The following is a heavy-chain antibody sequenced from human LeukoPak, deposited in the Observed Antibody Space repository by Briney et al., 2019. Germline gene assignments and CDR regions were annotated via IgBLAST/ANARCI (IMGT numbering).Heavy chain of an antibody. V-gene: IGHV1-18*01. D-gene: IGHD3-9*01. J-gene: IGHJ4*02. CDR1: GYTFTSYG. CDR3: ARGGGSGYGILTGYYLPFDY. CDR2: ISAYNGNT. Sequence: ASVKVSCKASGYTFTSYGISWVRQAPGQGLEWMGRISAYNGNTNYAQKLQGRVTMTTDTSTSTAYMELRSLRSDDTAVYYCARGGGSGYGILTGYYLPFDYWGQGTLVTVSS.